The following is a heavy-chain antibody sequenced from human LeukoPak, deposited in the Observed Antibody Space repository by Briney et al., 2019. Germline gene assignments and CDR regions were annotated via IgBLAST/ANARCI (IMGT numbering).Heavy chain of an antibody. J-gene: IGHJ4*02. D-gene: IGHD5-12*01. CDR3: ARDVGKSGYGDY. Sequence: GGSLRLSCAASGFTFSSYEMNWVRQAPGKGPQWVSYISSSGDTIYYADSVKGRFTTSRDNAKSSLYLQMNSLRAEDTAVYYCARDVGKSGYGDYWGQGTLVTVSS. CDR1: GFTFSSYE. V-gene: IGHV3-48*03. CDR2: ISSSGDTI.